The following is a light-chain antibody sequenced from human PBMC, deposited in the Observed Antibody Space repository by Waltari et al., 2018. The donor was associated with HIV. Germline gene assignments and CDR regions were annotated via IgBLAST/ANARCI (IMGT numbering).Light chain of an antibody. V-gene: IGKV3-20*01. CDR2: GTS. CDR3: QQYGDSPIT. CDR1: QSVSSYF. Sequence: EIVLTKSPGTLSVSPGVRATLSCRASQSVSSYFLAWYQQKPGQAPRLLIYGTSTRAAGIPDRFSGSGSGTDFTLTISRLKPEDFAVYYCQQYGDSPITFGHGTRLEIK. J-gene: IGKJ5*01.